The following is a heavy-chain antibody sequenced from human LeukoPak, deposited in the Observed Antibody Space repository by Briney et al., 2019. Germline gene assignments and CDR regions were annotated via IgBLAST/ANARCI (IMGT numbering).Heavy chain of an antibody. J-gene: IGHJ4*02. CDR1: GFTFSSYE. CDR3: ARGRSSGWQECDY. D-gene: IGHD6-19*01. Sequence: GGSLRLSCAASGFTFSSYEMNWVRQAPGKGLEWVSYISSSGSTIYYADSVKGRFTISRDNAKNSLYLQMNRLRAEDTAVYYCARGRSSGWQECDYWGQGTLVTVSS. CDR2: ISSSGSTI. V-gene: IGHV3-48*03.